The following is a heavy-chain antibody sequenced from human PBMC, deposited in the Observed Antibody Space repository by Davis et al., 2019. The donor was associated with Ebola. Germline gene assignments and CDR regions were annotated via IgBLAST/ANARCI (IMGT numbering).Heavy chain of an antibody. D-gene: IGHD3-10*01. J-gene: IGHJ4*02. Sequence: GESLKISCAASGFTFSSYAMSWVRQAPGKGLEWVSAISGSGGSTYYADSVKGRFTISRDNSKNTLYLQMNSLRAEDTAVYYCAKDPTLEVRGDEYYFDYWGQGTLVTVSS. CDR1: GFTFSSYA. CDR3: AKDPTLEVRGDEYYFDY. V-gene: IGHV3-23*01. CDR2: ISGSGGST.